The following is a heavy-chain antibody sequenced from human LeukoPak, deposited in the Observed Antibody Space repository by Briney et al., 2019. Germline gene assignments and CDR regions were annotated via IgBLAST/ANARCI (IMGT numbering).Heavy chain of an antibody. CDR1: GFHVNEYS. Sequence: GSLRLSCRGSGFHVNEYSVTWVRQTPGKGLEWVGFARSKAYGGTTEYDASVKGRFTISRDESKSIAYLQMNSLETEDTAVFYCGVNFGVVKYDTFDIWGQGTMVTVSS. D-gene: IGHD3-3*01. J-gene: IGHJ3*02. CDR2: ARSKAYGGTT. V-gene: IGHV3-49*04. CDR3: GVNFGVVKYDTFDI.